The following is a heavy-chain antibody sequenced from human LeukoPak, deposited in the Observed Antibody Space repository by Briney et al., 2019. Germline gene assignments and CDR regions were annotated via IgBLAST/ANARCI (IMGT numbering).Heavy chain of an antibody. D-gene: IGHD1-1*01. Sequence: SVKVSCKASGGTFISYAISWVRQAPGQGLEWMGRIIPIFGTANYAQKFQGRVTITTDESTSTAYMELSSLRSEDTAVYYCARDLLTGYNWFDPWGQGTLVTVSS. V-gene: IGHV1-69*05. CDR1: GGTFISYA. CDR3: ARDLLTGYNWFDP. CDR2: IIPIFGTA. J-gene: IGHJ5*02.